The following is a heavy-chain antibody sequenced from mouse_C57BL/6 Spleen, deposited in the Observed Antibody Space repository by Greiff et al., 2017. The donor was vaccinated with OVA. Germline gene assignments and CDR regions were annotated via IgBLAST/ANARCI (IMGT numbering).Heavy chain of an antibody. CDR3: ARGGDYDRFAY. CDR1: GYAFSSYW. V-gene: IGHV1-80*01. J-gene: IGHJ3*01. CDR2: IYPGDGDT. D-gene: IGHD2-4*01. Sequence: VQLVESGAELVKPGASVKISCKASGYAFSSYWMNWVKQRPGKGLEWIGQIYPGDGDTNYNGKFKGKATLTADKSSSTAYMQLSSLTSEDSAVYFCARGGDYDRFAYWGQGTLVTVSA.